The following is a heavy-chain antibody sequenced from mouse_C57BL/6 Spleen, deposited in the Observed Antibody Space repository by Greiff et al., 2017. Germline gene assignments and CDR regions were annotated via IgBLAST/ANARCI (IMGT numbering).Heavy chain of an antibody. Sequence: QVQLKESGAELAKPGASVKLSCKASGYTFTSYTMHWVKQRPGQGLEWIGYINPSSGYTKYNQKFKDKATLTADKSSSTAYMQLSSLTSEYAAVYYCAGDNYNYAMDYWGQGTSVTVSS. CDR3: AGDNYNYAMDY. CDR1: GYTFTSYT. V-gene: IGHV1-4*01. CDR2: INPSSGYT. J-gene: IGHJ4*01. D-gene: IGHD1-3*01.